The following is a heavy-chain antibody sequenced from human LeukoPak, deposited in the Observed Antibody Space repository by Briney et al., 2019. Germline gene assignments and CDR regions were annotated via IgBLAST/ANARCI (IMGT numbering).Heavy chain of an antibody. CDR1: GFTFSTYN. J-gene: IGHJ4*02. Sequence: PGGSLRLSCAASGFTFSTYNMNWVRQAPGRGLEWVSSITSGGTYTYYADSVKGRFTTSRDNAKNSLSLQLSSLRAEDTAVYYCARGHYDILTASYKWTPDYWGQGILVTVSS. CDR2: ITSGGTYT. V-gene: IGHV3-21*06. D-gene: IGHD3-9*01. CDR3: ARGHYDILTASYKWTPDY.